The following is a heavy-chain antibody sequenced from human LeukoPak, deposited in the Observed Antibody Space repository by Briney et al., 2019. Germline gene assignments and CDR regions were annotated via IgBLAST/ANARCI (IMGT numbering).Heavy chain of an antibody. CDR1: GFTFDDYA. Sequence: GALPLSCAASGFTFDDYAMHWVRRAPGKGLEWVSLISGDGDSTYYADSVKGRFTISRDNSKNSLYLQMNSLRTEDTALYYCAKDIDGSGITTNYYYYGMDVWGQGTTVTVSS. CDR3: AKDIDGSGITTNYYYYGMDV. CDR2: ISGDGDST. J-gene: IGHJ6*02. D-gene: IGHD3-10*01. V-gene: IGHV3-43*02.